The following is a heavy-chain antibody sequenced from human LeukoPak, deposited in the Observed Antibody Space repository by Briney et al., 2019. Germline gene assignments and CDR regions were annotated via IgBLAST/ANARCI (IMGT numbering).Heavy chain of an antibody. J-gene: IGHJ4*02. V-gene: IGHV3-48*01. Sequence: GGSLRLSCAASGFTFSTYSMSWVRQAPGKGLEWVSYISSNNFTVYYADSVKGRFTISRDNAKNSLYLQMNSLGAEDTAVYYCARDLGQDCWGQGTLVTVSS. CDR1: GFTFSTYS. CDR2: ISSNNFTV. CDR3: ARDLGQDC.